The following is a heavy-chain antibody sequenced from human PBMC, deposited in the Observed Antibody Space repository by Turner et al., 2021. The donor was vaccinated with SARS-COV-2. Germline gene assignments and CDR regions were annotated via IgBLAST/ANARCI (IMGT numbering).Heavy chain of an antibody. Sequence: QLQLQESGPGLVKPSETLSLTRTVPGGFISSSSYYWGWIRQPPGKGLEWIGGMYYSGDTYYSPSLKSRVTISVDTSKNQFSLKLSSVTAADTAVYYCARRSSRLGNWYFDLWGRGTLVTVSS. CDR1: GGFISSSSYY. V-gene: IGHV4-39*01. CDR3: ARRSSRLGNWYFDL. D-gene: IGHD2-15*01. CDR2: MYYSGDT. J-gene: IGHJ2*01.